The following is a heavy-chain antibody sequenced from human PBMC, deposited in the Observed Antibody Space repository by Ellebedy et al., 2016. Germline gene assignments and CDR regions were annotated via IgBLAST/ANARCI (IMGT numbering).Heavy chain of an antibody. CDR1: GFTFSSYW. Sequence: GESLKISXAASGFTFSSYWMSWVRHAPGKGLEWVANINQDGSEKYYVDSVKGRFTISRDNAKNSLYLQMNSLRAEDTAVYYCARDNGVESLDYWGQGNLVTVSS. CDR2: INQDGSEK. V-gene: IGHV3-7*04. J-gene: IGHJ4*02. CDR3: ARDNGVESLDY. D-gene: IGHD2-8*01.